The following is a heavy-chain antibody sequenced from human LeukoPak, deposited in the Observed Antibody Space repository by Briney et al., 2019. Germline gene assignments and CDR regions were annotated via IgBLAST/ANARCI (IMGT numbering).Heavy chain of an antibody. V-gene: IGHV4-34*01. CDR3: ARVYYDSSGPLSPYFDY. Sequence: SETLSLTCAVYGGSFSGYYWSWIRQPPGKGLEWIGEINHSGSTNYNPSLKSRVTISVDTSKNQFSLKLSSVTAADTAVYYCARVYYDSSGPLSPYFDYWGQGTLVTVS. CDR1: GGSFSGYY. J-gene: IGHJ4*02. CDR2: INHSGST. D-gene: IGHD3-22*01.